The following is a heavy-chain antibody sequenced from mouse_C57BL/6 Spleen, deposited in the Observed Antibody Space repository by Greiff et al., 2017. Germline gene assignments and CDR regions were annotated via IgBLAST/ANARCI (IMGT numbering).Heavy chain of an antibody. Sequence: DVMLVESGEGLVKPGGSLKLSCAASGFTFSSYAMSWVRQTPEKRLEWVAYISSGGDYIYYADTVKGRFTISRDNARNTLYLQMSSLKSEETAMYYCTRGGSYGTAYWGQGTLVTVSA. CDR2: ISSGGDYI. CDR1: GFTFSSYA. V-gene: IGHV5-9-1*02. D-gene: IGHD2-10*02. J-gene: IGHJ3*01. CDR3: TRGGSYGTAY.